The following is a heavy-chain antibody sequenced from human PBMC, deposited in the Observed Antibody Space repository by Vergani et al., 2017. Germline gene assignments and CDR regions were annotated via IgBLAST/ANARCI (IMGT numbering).Heavy chain of an antibody. CDR2: IKQDGSEK. J-gene: IGHJ4*02. V-gene: IGHV3-7*01. D-gene: IGHD3-22*01. CDR3: ARDPYYYDSSPGEGYFDY. CDR1: GFTFSSYW. Sequence: EVQLVESGGGLVQPGGSLRLPCAASGFTFSSYWMSWVRQAPGKGLEWVANIKQDGSEKYYVDSVKGRFTISRDNAKNSLYLQMNSLRAEDTAVYYCARDPYYYDSSPGEGYFDYWGQGTLVTVSS.